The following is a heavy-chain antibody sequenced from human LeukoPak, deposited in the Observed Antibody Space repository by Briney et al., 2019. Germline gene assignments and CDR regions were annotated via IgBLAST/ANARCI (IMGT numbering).Heavy chain of an antibody. CDR3: TRQGYDSSGYHI. J-gene: IGHJ3*02. Sequence: PGGSLRLSCAASGFTFSGSAMHWVRQASGKGLEWVGRIRSKANSYATAYAASVKGRFTISRDDSKNTAYRQMNSLKTEDTAVYYCTRQGYDSSGYHIWGQGTMVTVSS. D-gene: IGHD3-22*01. V-gene: IGHV3-73*01. CDR2: IRSKANSYAT. CDR1: GFTFSGSA.